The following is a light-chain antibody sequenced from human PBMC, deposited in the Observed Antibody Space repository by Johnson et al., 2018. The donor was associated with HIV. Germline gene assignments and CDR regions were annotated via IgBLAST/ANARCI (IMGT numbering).Light chain of an antibody. CDR1: SSNIGNNY. Sequence: SVLTQPPSVSAAPGQKVTISCSGSSSNIGNNYVSWYQQLPGTAPKLLIYENNKRPSGIPDRFSGSKSGTSATLGITGLQTGDKADYYCGTWDSSLSAFYVFGTGTKVTVL. CDR3: GTWDSSLSAFYV. V-gene: IGLV1-51*02. J-gene: IGLJ1*01. CDR2: ENN.